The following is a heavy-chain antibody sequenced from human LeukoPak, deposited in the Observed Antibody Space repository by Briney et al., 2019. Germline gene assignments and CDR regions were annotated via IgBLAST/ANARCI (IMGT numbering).Heavy chain of an antibody. CDR2: IFYSGST. Sequence: SETLSLTCTVSGGAISNYYWGWIRQPPGKGLEWIGNIFYSGSTYYSPSLRSRVTISLDTSRNQFSLKLNSVTAADTAVYYCAKSNGYGLVDIWGQGTMVTVSS. V-gene: IGHV4-39*07. D-gene: IGHD3-10*01. J-gene: IGHJ3*02. CDR3: AKSNGYGLVDI. CDR1: GGAISNYY.